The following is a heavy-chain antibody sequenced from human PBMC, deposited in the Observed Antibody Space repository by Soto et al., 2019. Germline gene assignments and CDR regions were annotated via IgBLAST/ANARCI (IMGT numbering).Heavy chain of an antibody. CDR1: GFTFSGSA. Sequence: EVQLLESGGGLVQPGGSLKLSCAASGFTFSGSAMHWVRQASGKGLEWVGRIRSKANSYATAYAASVKGRFTISRDDSKNTAYLQMNSLKTEDTAVYYCTSLDYGADYWGQGTLVTVSS. V-gene: IGHV3-73*02. CDR3: TSLDYGADY. CDR2: IRSKANSYAT. J-gene: IGHJ4*02. D-gene: IGHD4-17*01.